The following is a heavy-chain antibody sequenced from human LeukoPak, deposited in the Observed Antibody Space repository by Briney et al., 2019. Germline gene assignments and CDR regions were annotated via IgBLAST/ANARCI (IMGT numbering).Heavy chain of an antibody. D-gene: IGHD1-26*01. CDR3: AKDQIMWELHAGPLGY. CDR2: IRYDGSNK. Sequence: PGGSLRLSCAASGFTFSSYGMHWVRPAPGKGLEWVAFIRYDGSNKYYADSVKGRFTISRDNSKNTLYLQMNSLRAEDTAVYYCAKDQIMWELHAGPLGYWGQGTLVTVSS. CDR1: GFTFSSYG. V-gene: IGHV3-30*02. J-gene: IGHJ4*02.